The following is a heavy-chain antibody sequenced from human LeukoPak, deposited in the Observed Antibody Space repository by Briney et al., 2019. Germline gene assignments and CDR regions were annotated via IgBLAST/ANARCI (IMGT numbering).Heavy chain of an antibody. CDR1: GFTFSSYA. CDR3: AKIAVEIEATSDFSFDH. J-gene: IGHJ4*02. D-gene: IGHD5-12*01. V-gene: IGHV3-23*01. Sequence: GGSLRLSCEGSGFTFSSYAMSWVRQAPGKGLEWVSAISGSGGRTYYADSVKGRFTISRDNSKNTLYLQMNSLSAEDTAVYYCAKIAVEIEATSDFSFDHWGQGTLVTVSS. CDR2: ISGSGGRT.